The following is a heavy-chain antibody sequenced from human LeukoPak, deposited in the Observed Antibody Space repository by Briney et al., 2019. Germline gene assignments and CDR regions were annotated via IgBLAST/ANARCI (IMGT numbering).Heavy chain of an antibody. CDR1: GGSISSSSFY. Sequence: SETLSLTCTVSGGSISSSSFYWGWIRQPPGKGLEWIGSIYYSGSTYYNPSLKSRVTLPVDTSKNQLSLKLSSVTAADTAVYYCAKLYSSSWFWFDPWGQGTLVTVSS. V-gene: IGHV4-39*07. CDR3: AKLYSSSWFWFDP. D-gene: IGHD6-13*01. J-gene: IGHJ5*02. CDR2: IYYSGST.